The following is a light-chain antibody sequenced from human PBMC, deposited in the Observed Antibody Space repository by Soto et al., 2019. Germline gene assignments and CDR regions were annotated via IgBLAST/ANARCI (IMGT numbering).Light chain of an antibody. J-gene: IGLJ2*01. V-gene: IGLV2-8*01. CDR1: SSDVGGYNY. CDR2: EVS. CDR3: SSFEASNNLL. Sequence: QSALTQPPSASGSPGQSVTISCTGTSSDVGGYNYVSWYQQHPGKAPKLMIYEVSKRPSGVPDRFSGSKSGNTASLTVSGPQVEDEADYYCSSFEASNNLLFGGGTKVTVL.